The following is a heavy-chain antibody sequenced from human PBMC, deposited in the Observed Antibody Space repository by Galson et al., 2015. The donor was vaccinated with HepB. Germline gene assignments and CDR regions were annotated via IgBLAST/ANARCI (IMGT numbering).Heavy chain of an antibody. J-gene: IGHJ4*02. V-gene: IGHV3-66*02. CDR1: GFTVSNNY. Sequence: SLRLSCAASGFTVSNNYMSWVRQAPGKGLEWVSVIYSGGDIYYLDSVKGRFTISRDSSKNTLFLQMNSLRPEDTAVYYCAREYCSSTSCYFDYWGQGTLVTVSS. D-gene: IGHD2-2*01. CDR2: IYSGGDI. CDR3: AREYCSSTSCYFDY.